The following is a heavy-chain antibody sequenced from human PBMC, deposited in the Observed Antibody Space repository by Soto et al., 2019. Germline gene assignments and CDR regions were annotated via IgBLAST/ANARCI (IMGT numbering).Heavy chain of an antibody. CDR3: ARDKITGLFDY. CDR2: INHSEST. J-gene: IGHJ4*02. Sequence: SETLSLTCAVYGGSFSGYYWTWIRQPPGTGLEWIGEINHSESTNYNPSLKSRVTISVDTSKNQFSLKLTSVTAADTAAYYCARDKITGLFDYWGQGTLVTVSS. V-gene: IGHV4-34*01. CDR1: GGSFSGYY. D-gene: IGHD2-8*02.